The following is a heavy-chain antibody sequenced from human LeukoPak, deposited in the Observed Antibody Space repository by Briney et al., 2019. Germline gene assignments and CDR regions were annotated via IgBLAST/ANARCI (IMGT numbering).Heavy chain of an antibody. CDR3: ARDVTPYGAYGGAYYYGMDV. CDR2: IYHNGTT. CDR1: GGAISSHF. Sequence: PSETLSLTCTVSGGAISSHFWSWIRQPPGKGLEWIGYIYHNGTTKYNPSLKSRVTISIDTSKNQFSLKLRSVTAADTAMYYCARDVTPYGAYGGAYYYGMDVWGQGITVIVSS. J-gene: IGHJ6*02. D-gene: IGHD4-17*01. V-gene: IGHV4-59*11.